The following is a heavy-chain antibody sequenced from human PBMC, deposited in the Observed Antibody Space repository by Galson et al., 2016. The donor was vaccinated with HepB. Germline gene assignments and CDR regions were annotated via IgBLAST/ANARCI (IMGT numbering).Heavy chain of an antibody. V-gene: IGHV3-23*01. J-gene: IGHJ4*02. Sequence: SLRLSCAASDFSFRGYAMAWVRQAPGKGLEWVSTITGGAGTTFCADSVKGRFSISRDNSKNTLHLQITGLRAEDTAVYYCARAAGGVMGSYYFDYWGQGTLVTVSS. CDR2: ITGGAGTT. CDR3: ARAAGGVMGSYYFDY. CDR1: DFSFRGYA. D-gene: IGHD3-16*01.